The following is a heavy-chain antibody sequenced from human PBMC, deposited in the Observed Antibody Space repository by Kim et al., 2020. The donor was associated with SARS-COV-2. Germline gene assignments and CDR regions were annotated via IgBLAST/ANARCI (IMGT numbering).Heavy chain of an antibody. D-gene: IGHD1-1*01. CDR3: SRVPGTTLAFWYAFD. Sequence: GGSLRLSCGASGFTFSDSAMHWVRRASGKGLEWVGRIRSKVNGYATAYSASVRGRFTISRDDSRNTAYLQMNSLNTEDTAVYYWSRVPGTTLAFWYAFD. CDR2: IRSKVNGYAT. CDR1: GFTFSDSA. J-gene: IGHJ3*02. V-gene: IGHV3-73*01.